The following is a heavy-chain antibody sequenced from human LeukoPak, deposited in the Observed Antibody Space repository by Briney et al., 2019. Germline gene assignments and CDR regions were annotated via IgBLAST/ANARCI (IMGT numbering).Heavy chain of an antibody. CDR3: ACYGIAPPY. Sequence: PGGSLRLSCAASGFTVSSNCMSWVRQAPGKGLVWVSHINNDGSSTSYADSVKGRFTISRDNAKNTLYLQMNSLRTEDTAVYYCACYGIAPPYWGQGTLVTVSS. D-gene: IGHD2-15*01. CDR2: INNDGSST. V-gene: IGHV3-74*01. J-gene: IGHJ4*02. CDR1: GFTVSSNC.